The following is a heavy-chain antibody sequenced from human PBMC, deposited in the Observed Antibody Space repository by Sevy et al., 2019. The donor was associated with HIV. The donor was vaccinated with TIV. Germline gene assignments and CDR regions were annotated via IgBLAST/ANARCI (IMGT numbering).Heavy chain of an antibody. CDR2: FSFGCGRI. Sequence: GGSLRLSCEASGFTFSKYSMSWVRQAPGKGLEWVSTFSFGCGRINYADSVKGRFTISRDDSKNTLYLQMNSLRAEDAAVYYCAREGCTTLYDYWGQGTLVTVSS. J-gene: IGHJ4*02. CDR3: AREGCTTLYDY. D-gene: IGHD1-26*01. V-gene: IGHV3-23*01. CDR1: GFTFSKYS.